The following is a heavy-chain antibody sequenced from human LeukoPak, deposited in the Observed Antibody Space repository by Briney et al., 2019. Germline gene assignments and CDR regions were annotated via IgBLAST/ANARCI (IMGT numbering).Heavy chain of an antibody. CDR3: AKDMITFGGVIGNLFDY. CDR1: GFTFDDYA. CDR2: ISWNSGSI. V-gene: IGHV3-9*01. J-gene: IGHJ4*02. Sequence: PGGSLRLSCAASGFTFDDYAMHWVRQAPRKGLEWVSGISWNSGSIGYADSVKGRFTISRDNAKNSLYLQMNSLRAEDTALYYCAKDMITFGGVIGNLFDYWGQGTLVTVSS. D-gene: IGHD3-16*02.